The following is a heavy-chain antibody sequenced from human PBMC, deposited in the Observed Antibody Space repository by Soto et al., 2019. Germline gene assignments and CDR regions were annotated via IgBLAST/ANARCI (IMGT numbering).Heavy chain of an antibody. J-gene: IGHJ3*02. Sequence: EVQLVESGGGLVQPGGSLRLSCAASGFTVSSNYMSWVRQAPGKGLEWVSVIYSGGSTYYADSVKGRFTISRDNSKNTLYLQMNSLRAEDTAVYYCARDPSSGWNDAFDIWGQGTMVTVAS. CDR1: GFTVSSNY. CDR2: IYSGGST. D-gene: IGHD6-19*01. CDR3: ARDPSSGWNDAFDI. V-gene: IGHV3-66*01.